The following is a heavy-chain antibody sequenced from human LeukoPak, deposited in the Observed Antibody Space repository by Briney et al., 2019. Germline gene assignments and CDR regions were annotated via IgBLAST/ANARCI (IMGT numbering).Heavy chain of an antibody. J-gene: IGHJ4*02. CDR3: VTETSGSSHY. D-gene: IGHD3-10*01. CDR2: FKSKTNGGTT. Sequence: GGSLRLSCAASGFTFSNAWMNWVRQAPGEGLEWVGLFKSKTNGGTTDYAAPVKGRFTMSRDDSENTLYLQMNNLKTEDTAVYYCVTETSGSSHYWGQGTLVTVSS. V-gene: IGHV3-15*01. CDR1: GFTFSNAW.